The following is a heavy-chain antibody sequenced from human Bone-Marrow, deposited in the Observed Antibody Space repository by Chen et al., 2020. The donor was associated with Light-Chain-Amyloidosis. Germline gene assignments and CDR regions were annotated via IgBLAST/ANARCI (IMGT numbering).Heavy chain of an antibody. CDR2: IIPIFGTA. Sequence: QVQLVQSGAEVKKPGSSVKVSCKASGGTFSSYAISWVRQAPGQGLEWMGGIIPIFGTANDAQKFQGRVTITADESTSTAYMALSSLRSEDTAVYYCARDRGRYCTNGVCYIPPVAGNYYYYGMDVWGQGTTVTVSS. D-gene: IGHD2-8*01. CDR1: GGTFSSYA. V-gene: IGHV1-69*01. J-gene: IGHJ6*02. CDR3: ARDRGRYCTNGVCYIPPVAGNYYYYGMDV.